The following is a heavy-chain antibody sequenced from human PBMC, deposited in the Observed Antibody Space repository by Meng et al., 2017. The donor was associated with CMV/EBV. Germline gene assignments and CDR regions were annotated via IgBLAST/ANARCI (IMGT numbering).Heavy chain of an antibody. Sequence: ASVKVSCKASGYAFTDYFIHWVRQAPGQGLEWMGWINPKTGGTNYAQNFQGRVTMTRDTSISTAYMELRRLRSDDTAVYYCARPLHYDFWSGYYPSGTYYYYGMDVWGQGTTVTVSS. CDR3: ARPLHYDFWSGYYPSGTYYYYGMDV. CDR1: GYAFTDYF. J-gene: IGHJ6*02. D-gene: IGHD3-3*01. V-gene: IGHV1-2*02. CDR2: INPKTGGT.